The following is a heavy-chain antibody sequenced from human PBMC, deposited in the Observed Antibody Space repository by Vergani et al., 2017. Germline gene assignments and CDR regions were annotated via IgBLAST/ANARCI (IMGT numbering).Heavy chain of an antibody. D-gene: IGHD3-16*02. V-gene: IGHV4-31*03. CDR2: IYYSGST. CDR3: ARGIRLGELSSFETDY. Sequence: QVQLQESGPGLVKPSQTLSLTCTVSGGSISSGGYYWSWIRQPPGKGLEWIGYIYYSGSTYYNPSLKSRVTISVDTSKNQFSLKLSSVTAADTAVYYCARGIRLGELSSFETDYWGQGTLVTVSS. J-gene: IGHJ4*02. CDR1: GGSISSGGYY.